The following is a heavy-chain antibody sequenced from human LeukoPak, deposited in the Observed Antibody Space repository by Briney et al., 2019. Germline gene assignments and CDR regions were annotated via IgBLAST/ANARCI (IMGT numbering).Heavy chain of an antibody. CDR3: ARRSYDSTGYLDY. Sequence: QPGGSLRLSCAASGFTFSSSEMNWVRQAPGKGLEWVSYISSSGSTIYYADSVKGRFTISRDNAKNSLSLQMNSLGAEDTAVYYCARRSYDSTGYLDYWGQGTLVTVSS. CDR2: ISSSGSTI. D-gene: IGHD3-22*01. J-gene: IGHJ4*02. CDR1: GFTFSSSE. V-gene: IGHV3-48*03.